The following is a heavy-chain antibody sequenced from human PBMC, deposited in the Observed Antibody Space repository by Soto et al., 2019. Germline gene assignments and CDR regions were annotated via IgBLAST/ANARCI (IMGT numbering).Heavy chain of an antibody. Sequence: GASGKVSCKASGYTFTSYAMHWVRQAPGQRLEWMGWINAGNGNTKYSQKFQGRVTITRDTSASTAYMELSSLRSEDTAVYYCAIRYYGDYGYYYMDVWGKGTTVTVSS. V-gene: IGHV1-3*01. CDR3: AIRYYGDYGYYYMDV. J-gene: IGHJ6*03. D-gene: IGHD4-17*01. CDR1: GYTFTSYA. CDR2: INAGNGNT.